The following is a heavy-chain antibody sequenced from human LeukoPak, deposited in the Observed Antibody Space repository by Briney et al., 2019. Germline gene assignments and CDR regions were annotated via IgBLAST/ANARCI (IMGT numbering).Heavy chain of an antibody. CDR3: ARVGATLDYFDY. CDR1: GGSISSSNW. V-gene: IGHV4-4*02. D-gene: IGHD1-26*01. CDR2: IYHSGST. J-gene: IGHJ4*02. Sequence: NSSETLSLTCAVSGGSISSSNWWSWVRQPPGKGLEWIGEIYHSGSTNYNPSLKSRVTISVDKSKNQFSLKLSSVTAADTAVYYCARVGATLDYFDYWGQGTLVTVSS.